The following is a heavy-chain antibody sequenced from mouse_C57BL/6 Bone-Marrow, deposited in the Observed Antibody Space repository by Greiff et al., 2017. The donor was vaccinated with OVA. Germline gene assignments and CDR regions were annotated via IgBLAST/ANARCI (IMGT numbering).Heavy chain of an antibody. CDR1: GYTFTSYW. J-gene: IGHJ2*01. CDR2: IHPNSGST. Sequence: QVQLQQPGTELVKPGASVKLSCKASGYTFTSYWMHWVKQRPGQGLEWIGMIHPNSGSTNYNEKFKSKATLTVDKSSSTAYMQLSSLTSEDSAVYYCARKGEYYFDYWGQGTTLTVSS. V-gene: IGHV1-64*01. CDR3: ARKGEYYFDY.